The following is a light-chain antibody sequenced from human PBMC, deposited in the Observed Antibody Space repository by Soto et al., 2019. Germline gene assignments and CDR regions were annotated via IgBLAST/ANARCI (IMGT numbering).Light chain of an antibody. CDR3: MRALQTPWT. CDR1: QSLLHSNGYNY. V-gene: IGKV2-28*01. Sequence: DIVMTQSPLSLPVTPGEPASISCRSSQSLLHSNGYNYLDWYLQKPGQSPQLLIYLGSNRASGVPDRFGGSGSGTDFTLKISRVEAEDVGVYYCMRALQTPWTFGQGTKVEIK. J-gene: IGKJ1*01. CDR2: LGS.